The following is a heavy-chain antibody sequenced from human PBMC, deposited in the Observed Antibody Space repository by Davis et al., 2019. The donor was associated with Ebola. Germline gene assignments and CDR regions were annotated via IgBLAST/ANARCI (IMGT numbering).Heavy chain of an antibody. CDR2: INPHNGNT. Sequence: ASVKVSCKASGYTFTNYGITWVRQAPGQGLEWMGWINPHNGNTNYAQNVQGRVIMTSDTATTTAYMEVGSLRSDDTAVYYCARGFLRFDPWGQGTLVTVSS. CDR1: GYTFTNYG. J-gene: IGHJ5*02. CDR3: ARGFLRFDP. V-gene: IGHV1-18*04. D-gene: IGHD3-3*01.